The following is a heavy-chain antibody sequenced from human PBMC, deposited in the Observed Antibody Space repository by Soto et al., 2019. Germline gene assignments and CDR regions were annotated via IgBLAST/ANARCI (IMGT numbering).Heavy chain of an antibody. Sequence: LSLTCSVFGDSISSHYWSWIRQPAGKGLEWIGRIHTSGSSSHNPSLKGRVTMSTDTSNDQMSLLLKSVTAADTAVYYCARDARGSSPWYFDIWGRRTLVTVSA. V-gene: IGHV4-4*07. CDR2: IHTSGSS. J-gene: IGHJ2*01. CDR3: ARDARGSSPWYFDI. D-gene: IGHD6-6*01. CDR1: GDSISSHY.